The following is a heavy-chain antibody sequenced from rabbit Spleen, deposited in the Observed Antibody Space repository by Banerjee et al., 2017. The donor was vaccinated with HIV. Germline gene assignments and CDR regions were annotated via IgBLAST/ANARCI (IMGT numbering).Heavy chain of an antibody. CDR1: GFSFSSSYW. CDR2: IYAGSSGST. Sequence: QEQLEESGGDLVKPEGSLTLTCTASGFSFSSSYWICWVRQAPGKGLEWIACIYAGSSGSTYYASWAKGRFIMSRTSSTTVTLQMTSLTDADTATYFCARDLVAVIGWNFNLWGPGTLVTVS. CDR3: ARDLVAVIGWNFNL. J-gene: IGHJ4*01. V-gene: IGHV1S45*01. D-gene: IGHD1-1*01.